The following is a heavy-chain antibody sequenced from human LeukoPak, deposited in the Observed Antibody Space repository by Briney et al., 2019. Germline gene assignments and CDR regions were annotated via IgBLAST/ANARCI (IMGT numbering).Heavy chain of an antibody. D-gene: IGHD3-22*01. Sequence: KPSETLSLTCTVSDYSISSGYYWGWIRQPPGKGLEWIGSIYHSGSTYYNPSLKSRVTISVDTSKNQFSLKLSSVTAADTAVYYCARVGSSGYSCWGQGTLVTVSS. J-gene: IGHJ4*02. CDR2: IYHSGST. V-gene: IGHV4-38-2*02. CDR1: DYSISSGYY. CDR3: ARVGSSGYSC.